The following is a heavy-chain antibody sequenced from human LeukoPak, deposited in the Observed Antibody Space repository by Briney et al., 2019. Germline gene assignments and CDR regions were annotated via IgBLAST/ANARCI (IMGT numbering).Heavy chain of an antibody. CDR1: GFSFSSYA. CDR3: AKADYGDPRAGDY. D-gene: IGHD4-17*01. Sequence: PGGSLRLSCAASGFSFSSYAMSWVRQAPGKGLEWVSAISGSGGSTYYADSVKGRFTISRDNSKNTLYLQMNSLRAEDTAVYYCAKADYGDPRAGDYWGQGTLVTVSS. CDR2: ISGSGGST. V-gene: IGHV3-23*01. J-gene: IGHJ4*02.